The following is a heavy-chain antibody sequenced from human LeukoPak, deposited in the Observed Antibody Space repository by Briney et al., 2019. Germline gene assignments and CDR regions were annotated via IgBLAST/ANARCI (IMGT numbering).Heavy chain of an antibody. CDR3: ARPGQYCSSTSCYSISRSGFDY. CDR1: GGSFSGNYY. V-gene: IGHV4-34*01. D-gene: IGHD2-2*02. Sequence: SSETLSLTCAVYGGSFSGNYYWSWIRQPPGKGLEWIGEINHSGSTNYNPSLKSRVTISVDTSKNQFSLQLSSVTAADTAVYYCARPGQYCSSTSCYSISRSGFDYWGQGTLVTVSS. CDR2: INHSGST. J-gene: IGHJ4*02.